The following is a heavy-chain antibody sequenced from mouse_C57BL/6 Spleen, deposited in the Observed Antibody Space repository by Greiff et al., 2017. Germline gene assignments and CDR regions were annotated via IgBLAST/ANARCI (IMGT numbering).Heavy chain of an antibody. J-gene: IGHJ1*03. CDR2: ISYDGSN. V-gene: IGHV3-6*01. CDR1: GYSITSGYY. D-gene: IGHD4-1*01. CDR3: ARDGRSKGWYFDV. Sequence: ESGPGLVKPSQSLSLTCSVTGYSITSGYYWNWIRQFPGNKLEWMGYISYDGSNNYNPSLKNRISITRDTSKNQFFLKLNSVTTEDTATYYCARDGRSKGWYFDVWGTGTTVTVSS.